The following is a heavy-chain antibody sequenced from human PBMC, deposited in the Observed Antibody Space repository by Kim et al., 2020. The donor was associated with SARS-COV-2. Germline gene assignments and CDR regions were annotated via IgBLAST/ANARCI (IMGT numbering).Heavy chain of an antibody. Sequence: SETLSLTCTVSGGSISSGGYYWSWIRQHPGKGLEWIGYIYYSGSTYYNPSLKSRVTISVDTSKNQFSLKLSSVTAADTAVYYCARVRQTVTSNWFDPWGQGTLVTVSS. V-gene: IGHV4-31*03. CDR2: IYYSGST. CDR1: GGSISSGGYY. J-gene: IGHJ5*02. CDR3: ARVRQTVTSNWFDP. D-gene: IGHD4-17*01.